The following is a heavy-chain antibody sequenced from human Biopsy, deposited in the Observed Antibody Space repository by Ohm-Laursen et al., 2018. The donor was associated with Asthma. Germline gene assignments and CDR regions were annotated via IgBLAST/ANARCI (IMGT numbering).Heavy chain of an antibody. Sequence: SSLRLSCAASGFMFRSFGMHWVRQAPGKGLEWVAVISYDGNHKFYEDSVKGRFTISRDNSKNTLYLQMNSLRTEDTAVYYCAKRGGKRGHGKGYRGQGTLVIVSS. V-gene: IGHV3-30*18. D-gene: IGHD3-16*01. J-gene: IGHJ4*02. CDR2: ISYDGNHK. CDR1: GFMFRSFG. CDR3: AKRGGKRGHGKGY.